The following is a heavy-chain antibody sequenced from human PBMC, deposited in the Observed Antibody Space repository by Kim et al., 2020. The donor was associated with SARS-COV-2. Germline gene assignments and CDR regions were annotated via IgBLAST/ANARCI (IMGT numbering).Heavy chain of an antibody. CDR3: ARDRVVPAAIGMDV. V-gene: IGHV3-33*01. CDR2: IWYDGSNK. J-gene: IGHJ6*04. Sequence: GGSLRLSCAASGFTFSSYGMHWVRQAPGKGLEWVAVIWYDGSNKYYADSVKGRFTISRDNSKNTLYLQMNSLRAEDTAVYYCARDRVVPAAIGMDVWGKGTPVTVSS. CDR1: GFTFSSYG. D-gene: IGHD2-2*01.